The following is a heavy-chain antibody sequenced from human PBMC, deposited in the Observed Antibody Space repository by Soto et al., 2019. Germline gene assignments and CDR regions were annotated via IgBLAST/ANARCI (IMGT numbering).Heavy chain of an antibody. CDR2: ISSSSSYI. Sequence: GGSLRLSCAASGFTFSSYSMSWVRQAPGKGLEWVSSISSSSSYIYYADSVKGRFTISRDNAKNSQYLQMNSLRAEDTAVYYCERDTYPRIAVAGSPAHDAFDIWGQGTMVTVSS. CDR3: ERDTYPRIAVAGSPAHDAFDI. V-gene: IGHV3-21*01. J-gene: IGHJ3*02. CDR1: GFTFSSYS. D-gene: IGHD6-19*01.